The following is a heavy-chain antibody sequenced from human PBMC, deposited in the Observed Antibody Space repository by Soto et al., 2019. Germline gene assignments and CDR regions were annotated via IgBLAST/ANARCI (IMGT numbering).Heavy chain of an antibody. D-gene: IGHD3-16*01. V-gene: IGHV3-74*02. CDR3: AESWLPKSY. J-gene: IGHJ4*02. CDR1: GFSFSHYW. Sequence: EEHLVESGGGLVQPGGSLRLSCAASGFSFSHYWMHWVRQAPGKGLVWVARISPDGRTTTYADSVKGRFTISRDNAKSTLYLHMNRLTVDDGAVFYCAESWLPKSYGGPGPLVTVSS. CDR2: ISPDGRTT.